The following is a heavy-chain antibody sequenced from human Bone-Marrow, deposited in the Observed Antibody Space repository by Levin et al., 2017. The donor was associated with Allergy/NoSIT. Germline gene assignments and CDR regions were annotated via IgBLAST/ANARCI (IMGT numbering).Heavy chain of an antibody. J-gene: IGHJ5*02. CDR1: GYSFTSYD. CDR2: MNPSSGDT. Sequence: ASVKVSCNPSGYSFTSYDINWVRQATGQGLEWMGWMNPSSGDTGYAQKFQDRLTMTRNTSKRTVYMELSSLRSEDTAVYYCARGGNWFDPWGQGTLVTVSS. CDR3: ARGGNWFDP. V-gene: IGHV1-8*01.